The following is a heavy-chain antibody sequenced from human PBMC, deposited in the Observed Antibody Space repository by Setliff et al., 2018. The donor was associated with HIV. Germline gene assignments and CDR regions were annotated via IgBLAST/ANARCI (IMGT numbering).Heavy chain of an antibody. CDR1: GGPLSGHY. CDR2: TSHSGKT. V-gene: IGHV4-34*01. CDR3: SNWNTTIDEDA. Sequence: SETLSLTCAVYGGPLSGHYWSWIRQPPRQGLEWIGETSHSGKTNYNPSLKSRVTISVDTSKNQFSLKLTSVTAADTAVYYCSNWNTTIDEDAWGQGTLVTVSS. J-gene: IGHJ5*02. D-gene: IGHD5-18*01.